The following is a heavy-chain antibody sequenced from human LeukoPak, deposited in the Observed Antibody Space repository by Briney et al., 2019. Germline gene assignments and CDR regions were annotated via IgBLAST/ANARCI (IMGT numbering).Heavy chain of an antibody. J-gene: IGHJ5*02. CDR3: ATDDKYAPSS. CDR2: IINDGGYT. V-gene: IGHV3-74*01. D-gene: IGHD2-2*01. CDR1: GFTFSPVW. Sequence: PGGSLRLSCAASGFTFSPVWMHWVRQAPGKGLMWVSHIINDGGYTTYADSVKGRFTISRDNAKNTVYLQMNSLRAEDTAVYYCATDDKYAPSSWGQGTLVTVSS.